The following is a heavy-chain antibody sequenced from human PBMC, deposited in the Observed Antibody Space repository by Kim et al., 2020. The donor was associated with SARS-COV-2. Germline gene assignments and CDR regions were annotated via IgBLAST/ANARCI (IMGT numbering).Heavy chain of an antibody. CDR3: ARDYYESSGYSNYGMDV. V-gene: IGHV3-30*01. D-gene: IGHD3-22*01. J-gene: IGHJ6*02. Sequence: VKGRFTISRDNSKNTLYLQMNSLRAEDTAVYYCARDYYESSGYSNYGMDVWGQGTTVTVSS.